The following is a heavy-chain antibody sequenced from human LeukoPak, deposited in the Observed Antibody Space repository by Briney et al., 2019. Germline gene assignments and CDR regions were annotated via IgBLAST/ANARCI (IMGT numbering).Heavy chain of an antibody. D-gene: IGHD3-10*01. CDR3: ARGNYYGSGSYRLGY. CDR2: ISSSSSTI. CDR1: GFTFSSYS. Sequence: GGSLRLSCAASGFTFSSYSMNWVRQAPGKGLEWVSYISSSSSTIYYADSVKGRFTISRDNAKNSLYLQMNSLRAEDTAVYYCARGNYYGSGSYRLGYWGQRTLVTVSS. V-gene: IGHV3-48*01. J-gene: IGHJ4*02.